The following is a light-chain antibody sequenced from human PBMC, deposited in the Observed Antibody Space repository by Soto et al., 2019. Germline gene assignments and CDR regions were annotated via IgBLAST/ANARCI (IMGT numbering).Light chain of an antibody. CDR3: QQYYSYLVT. V-gene: IGKV1-8*01. J-gene: IGKJ4*01. Sequence: AIRMTQTPSSLSASTGDRVTITCRASQGISRYLAWYQQKPGKAPKLLIYAASTLQSGVPSRFSGSGSGTDFTLTISCLQSEDFATYYCQQYYSYLVTFGGGTKVEIK. CDR2: AAS. CDR1: QGISRY.